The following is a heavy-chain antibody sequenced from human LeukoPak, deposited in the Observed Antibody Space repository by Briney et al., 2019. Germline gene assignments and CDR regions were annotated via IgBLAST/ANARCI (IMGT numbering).Heavy chain of an antibody. Sequence: GGSLRLSCAASGFTFSSDAMSWVRQAPGKGLEWVSAISGSGGSTYYADSVKGRFTISRDNSKNTLYLQMNSLGAEDTAVYYCARRSGIAVAGAFDYWGQGTLVTVSS. V-gene: IGHV3-23*01. D-gene: IGHD6-19*01. CDR2: ISGSGGST. CDR3: ARRSGIAVAGAFDY. CDR1: GFTFSSDA. J-gene: IGHJ4*02.